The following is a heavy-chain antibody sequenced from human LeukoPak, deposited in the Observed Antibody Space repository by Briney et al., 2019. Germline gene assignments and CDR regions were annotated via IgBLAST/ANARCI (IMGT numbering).Heavy chain of an antibody. V-gene: IGHV3-30*03. CDR1: GFSFSYHG. CDR2: ISFDGTTK. Sequence: GGSLRLSCAASGFSFSYHGMHWVRQTPGKKLEWVAVISFDGTTKYYADSVRGRFTVSRDNAKSTLYLQMNSLRAEDTAVYYCARLSYDSSGYYHGWGQGTLVTVSS. D-gene: IGHD3-22*01. J-gene: IGHJ4*02. CDR3: ARLSYDSSGYYHG.